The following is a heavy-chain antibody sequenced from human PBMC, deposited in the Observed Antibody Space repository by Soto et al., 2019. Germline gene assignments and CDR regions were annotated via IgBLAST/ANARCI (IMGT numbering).Heavy chain of an antibody. CDR3: ARDVGDYYDSSGYYVLGAVDY. CDR2: INPSGGST. V-gene: IGHV1-46*01. D-gene: IGHD3-22*01. Sequence: QVQLVQSGAEVKKPGASVKVSCKASGYTFTSYYMHWVRQAPGQGLEWMGIINPSGGSTSYAQKFQVRVTMTRDTSTSTVYMELSSLRSEYTAVYYCARDVGDYYDSSGYYVLGAVDYWGQGTLVTVSS. CDR1: GYTFTSYY. J-gene: IGHJ4*02.